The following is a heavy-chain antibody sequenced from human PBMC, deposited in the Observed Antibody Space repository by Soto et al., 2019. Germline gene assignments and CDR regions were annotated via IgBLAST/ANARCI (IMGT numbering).Heavy chain of an antibody. CDR2: IYYNGNT. CDR3: ARRAVVAVTGSLDNWLDP. D-gene: IGHD2-21*01. J-gene: IGHJ5*02. CDR1: GGSISSYY. V-gene: IGHV4-59*08. Sequence: SETLSLTCTVSGGSISSYYWSWIRQPPGKGLEWIGYIYYNGNTNYNPSLKSRVTISVDTSKNQFSLKLSSVTAADTAVYYCARRAVVAVTGSLDNWLDPWGQGILVTVSS.